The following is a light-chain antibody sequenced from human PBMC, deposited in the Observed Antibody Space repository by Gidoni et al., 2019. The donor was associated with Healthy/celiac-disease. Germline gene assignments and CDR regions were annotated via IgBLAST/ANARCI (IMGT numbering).Light chain of an antibody. CDR3: QQYGSSPRT. J-gene: IGKJ2*01. CDR2: GAS. V-gene: IGKV3-20*01. CDR1: QSVSSSY. Sequence: ELVLTQSPGTLSLSPGESATLSFRASQSVSSSYLAWYQQKPGQAPRLLIYGASSRATGIPDRFSGSGSGTDFTLTISRLEPEDFAVYYCQQYGSSPRTFGQGTKLEIK.